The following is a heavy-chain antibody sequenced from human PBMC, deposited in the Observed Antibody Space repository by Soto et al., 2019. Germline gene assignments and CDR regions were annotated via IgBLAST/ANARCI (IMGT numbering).Heavy chain of an antibody. CDR1: GYTLNEVA. CDR3: ATYHGDYNFEH. V-gene: IGHV1-24*01. D-gene: IGHD4-17*01. J-gene: IGHJ5*02. CDR2: FDPDEAET. Sequence: QVQLVQSGAEVKKPGASVKVSCKVSGYTLNEVAMHWVRQAPGKGLEWLGGFDPDEAETIYAQHFQGRVTMTEDTSTDTVFMELSSLRSDDTALYFCATYHGDYNFEHWGQGTLVTVSS.